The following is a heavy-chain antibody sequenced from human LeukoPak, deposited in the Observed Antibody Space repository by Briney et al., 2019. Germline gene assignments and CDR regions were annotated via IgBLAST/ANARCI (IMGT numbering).Heavy chain of an antibody. J-gene: IGHJ3*02. CDR2: ISGSEKT. CDR1: GFSFSNYD. D-gene: IGHD3-22*01. Sequence: GGSLRLSCAVSGFSFSNYDMSWVRQAPGKGLEWVSSISGSEKTYYADSVKGRFTISRDNSKNTLYLQMNSLRVEDTAVYYCAKSWNYYDSSGDDALDIWGQGTMVTVSS. CDR3: AKSWNYYDSSGDDALDI. V-gene: IGHV3-23*01.